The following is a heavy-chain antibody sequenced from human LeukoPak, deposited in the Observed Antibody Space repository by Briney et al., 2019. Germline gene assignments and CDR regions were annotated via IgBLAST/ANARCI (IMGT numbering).Heavy chain of an antibody. CDR3: TSAYGSGSQLDY. D-gene: IGHD3-10*01. J-gene: IGHJ4*02. Sequence: GRSLRLSCAASGFTFSSYGMHWVRQAPGKGLEWMGRFDPEYGETIYAQRFQGRVTMTEDTSTDTAYMEMSSLRSEDTAVYYCTSAYGSGSQLDYWGQGTLVTVSS. CDR2: FDPEYGET. CDR1: GFTFSSYG. V-gene: IGHV1-24*01.